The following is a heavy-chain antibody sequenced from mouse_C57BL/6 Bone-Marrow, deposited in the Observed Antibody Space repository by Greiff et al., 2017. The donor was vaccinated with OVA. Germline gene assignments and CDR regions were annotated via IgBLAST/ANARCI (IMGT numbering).Heavy chain of an antibody. V-gene: IGHV2-2*01. J-gene: IGHJ4*01. CDR3: ARKIDYYGSSEGKPSYAMDY. CDR2: IWSGGST. CDR1: GFSLTSYG. D-gene: IGHD1-1*01. Sequence: QVQLKQSGPGLVQPSQSLSITCTVSGFSLTSYGVHWVRQSPGKGLEWLGVIWSGGSTDYNAAFISRLSISKDNSKSQVFFKMNSLQADDTAIYYCARKIDYYGSSEGKPSYAMDYWGQGTSVTVSS.